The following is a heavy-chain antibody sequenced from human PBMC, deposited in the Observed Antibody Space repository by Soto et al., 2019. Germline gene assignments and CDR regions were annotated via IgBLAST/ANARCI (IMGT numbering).Heavy chain of an antibody. J-gene: IGHJ3*02. CDR3: AKATATGGGAFDI. CDR1: GFTCSSYD. CDR2: ILVGGST. V-gene: IGHV3-23*01. D-gene: IGHD2-8*02. Sequence: AXASLRLSCAASGFTCSSYDMSWVRQAPGKGLEWVSTILVGGSTHYPDSVKGRFTISRDNSKNTVFLQMNSLTAGDTAVYYCAKATATGGGAFDICGQGTMVTVSS.